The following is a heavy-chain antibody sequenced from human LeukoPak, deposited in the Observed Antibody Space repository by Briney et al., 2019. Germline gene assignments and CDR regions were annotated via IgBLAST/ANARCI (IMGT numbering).Heavy chain of an antibody. CDR3: ARGYSHNSGGWLDP. Sequence: AGGSLRLSCAVSGFTFSHYAMSWVRQAPGTGLEWVGSLTDSGDATYYADSVKGRLTISRDNSNSTLYLHISGLRDEDTAVYYCARGYSHNSGGWLDPWDQGTLVTVSS. D-gene: IGHD5-12*01. CDR1: GFTFSHYA. V-gene: IGHV3-23*01. J-gene: IGHJ5*02. CDR2: LTDSGDAT.